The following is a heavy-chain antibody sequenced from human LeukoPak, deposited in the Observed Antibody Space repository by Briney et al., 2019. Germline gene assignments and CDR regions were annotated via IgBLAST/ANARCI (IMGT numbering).Heavy chain of an antibody. J-gene: IGHJ4*02. CDR1: GYTFTTYN. Sequence: ASVKVSCKASGYTFTTYNVHWVRQAPGQRLEWMGWINAANGNTKSSQKFQGRVTITRDTSATTAYMELSSLRSEDTAVYYCARGGTFDYWGQGTLVTASS. V-gene: IGHV1-3*01. CDR2: INAANGNT. CDR3: ARGGTFDY.